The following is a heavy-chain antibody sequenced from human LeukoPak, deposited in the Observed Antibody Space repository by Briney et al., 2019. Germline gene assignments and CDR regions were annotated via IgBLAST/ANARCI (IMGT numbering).Heavy chain of an antibody. CDR1: GFTFSDYY. V-gene: IGHV3-11*06. D-gene: IGHD4-23*01. J-gene: IGHJ4*02. CDR2: ISGSSTYT. CDR3: ARGVDYCGNSGFVY. Sequence: PGGSLRLSCAASGFTFSDYYMSWLREARGKGLEWVSYISGSSTYTNYADSVKGRFTISRENDKNSLFLQMNSLRAYDTVVDYFARGVDYCGNSGFVYWGQGTLVTVSS.